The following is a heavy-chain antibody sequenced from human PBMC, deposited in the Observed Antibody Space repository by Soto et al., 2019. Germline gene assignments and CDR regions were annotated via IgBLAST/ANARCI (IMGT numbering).Heavy chain of an antibody. CDR1: GFTFSSYD. CDR2: IGTAGDT. D-gene: IGHD6-19*01. Sequence: HPGGSLRLSCAASGFTFSSYDMHWVRQATGKGLEWVSAIGTAGDTYYPGSVKGRFTISRENAKNSLYLQMNSLRAGDTAVYYCAREGIAVASDAFDIWGQGTMVTVSS. V-gene: IGHV3-13*01. CDR3: AREGIAVASDAFDI. J-gene: IGHJ3*02.